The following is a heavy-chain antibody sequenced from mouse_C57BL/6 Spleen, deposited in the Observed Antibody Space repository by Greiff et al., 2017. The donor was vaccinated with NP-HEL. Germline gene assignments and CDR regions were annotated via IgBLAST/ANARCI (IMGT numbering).Heavy chain of an antibody. Sequence: QVQLQQPGAELVMPGASVKLSCKASGYTFTSYWMHWVKQRPGQGLEWIGELDPSDSYTNYNQKFKGKSTLTVDKSSSTAYMQLSSLTSEDSAVYYCARRGYYSNNYAMDYWGQGTSVTVSS. CDR1: GYTFTSYW. D-gene: IGHD2-5*01. J-gene: IGHJ4*01. CDR3: ARRGYYSNNYAMDY. CDR2: LDPSDSYT. V-gene: IGHV1-69*01.